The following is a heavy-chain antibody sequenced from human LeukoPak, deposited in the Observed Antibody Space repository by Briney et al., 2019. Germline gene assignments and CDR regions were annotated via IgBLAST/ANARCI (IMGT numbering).Heavy chain of an antibody. D-gene: IGHD2-15*01. J-gene: IGHJ5*02. Sequence: GGSLRLSCAASGFTFSSYSMKWVRQAPGKGLEWVSSISSSSSYIYYADSVKGRFTISRDNAKNSLYLQMNSLRAEDTAVYYCARGNLGYCSGGSCLTFDPWGQGTLVTVSS. CDR2: ISSSSSYI. CDR1: GFTFSSYS. V-gene: IGHV3-21*01. CDR3: ARGNLGYCSGGSCLTFDP.